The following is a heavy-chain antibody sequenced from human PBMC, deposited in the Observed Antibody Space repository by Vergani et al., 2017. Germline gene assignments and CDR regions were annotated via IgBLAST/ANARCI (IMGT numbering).Heavy chain of an antibody. D-gene: IGHD1-7*01. CDR2: TRNKANSYTT. Sequence: EVQLVESGGGLVQPGGSLRLSCAASGFTFSDHYMDWVRQAPGKGLEWVGRTRNKANSYTTEYAASVKGRFTISRDDSKNSVYLQMNSLKTEDTAVYYCARGRTGGTTWGRDYYYYYGMDVWGQGTTVTVSS. CDR3: ARGRTGGTTWGRDYYYYYGMDV. CDR1: GFTFSDHY. J-gene: IGHJ6*02. V-gene: IGHV3-72*01.